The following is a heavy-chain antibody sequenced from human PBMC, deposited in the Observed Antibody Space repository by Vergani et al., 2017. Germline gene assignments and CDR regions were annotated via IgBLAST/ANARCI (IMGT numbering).Heavy chain of an antibody. J-gene: IGHJ4*02. Sequence: QVTLRESGPALVKPTQTLTLTCTFSGFSLSTSRMCVSWIRHPPGKALEWLARIDWDDDKYYSTSLKTRLTISKYTAKNQVVLTMTNMDPVDTATYYCGRMKVIAVAGALDYWGQGTLVTVSS. D-gene: IGHD6-19*01. CDR1: GFSLSTSRMC. V-gene: IGHV2-70*15. CDR3: GRMKVIAVAGALDY. CDR2: IDWDDDK.